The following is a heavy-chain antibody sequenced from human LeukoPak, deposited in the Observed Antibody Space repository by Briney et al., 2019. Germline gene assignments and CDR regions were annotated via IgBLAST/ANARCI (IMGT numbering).Heavy chain of an antibody. J-gene: IGHJ5*02. CDR1: GYSISSGYY. V-gene: IGHV4-38-2*02. CDR3: ARHVFPHGSPNWFDP. Sequence: SETLSLTCTVSGYSISSGYYWGWIRQPPGKGLERIGSIFHSGSTYYNPSLESRITISVDTSKNQFSLKLSSVTAADTAVYYCARHVFPHGSPNWFDPWGQGTLVTVSS. D-gene: IGHD3-10*01. CDR2: IFHSGST.